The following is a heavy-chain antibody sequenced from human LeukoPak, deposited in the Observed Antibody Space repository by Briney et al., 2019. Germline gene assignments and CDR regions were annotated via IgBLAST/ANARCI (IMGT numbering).Heavy chain of an antibody. J-gene: IGHJ4*02. CDR3: AKDLRSPIGYCSSTSCREDY. Sequence: GGSLRLSCAASGFTFSSYEMNWVRQAPGKGLEWVSYISSSGSTIYYADSVKGRFTISRDNSKNTLYLQMNSLRAEDTAVYYCAKDLRSPIGYCSSTSCREDYWGQGTLVTVSS. V-gene: IGHV3-48*03. CDR1: GFTFSSYE. D-gene: IGHD2-2*01. CDR2: ISSSGSTI.